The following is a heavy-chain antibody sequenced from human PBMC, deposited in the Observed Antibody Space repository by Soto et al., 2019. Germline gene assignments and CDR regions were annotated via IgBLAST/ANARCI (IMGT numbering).Heavy chain of an antibody. CDR3: ARDLSDGIAAAGTDY. J-gene: IGHJ4*02. D-gene: IGHD6-13*01. CDR2: IYSGGST. V-gene: IGHV3-53*01. Sequence: GGSLRLSCAASGFTVSSNYMSWVRQAPGKGLEWVSVIYSGGSTYYADSVKGRFTISRDNSKNTLYLQMNSLRAEDTAVYYCARDLSDGIAAAGTDYWGQGTLVTVSS. CDR1: GFTVSSNY.